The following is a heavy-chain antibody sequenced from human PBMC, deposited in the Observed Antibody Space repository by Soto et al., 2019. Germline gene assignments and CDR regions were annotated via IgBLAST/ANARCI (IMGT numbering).Heavy chain of an antibody. CDR1: GGSFSGYY. V-gene: IGHV4-34*01. CDR3: ARARKWFGESKARWFDP. CDR2: INHSGST. D-gene: IGHD3-10*01. Sequence: SETLSLTCAVYGGSFSGYYWSWIRQPPGKGLEWIGEINHSGSTNYNPSLKSRVTISVDTSKNQFSLKLSSVTAADTAVYYCARARKWFGESKARWFDPWGQGTLVTVSS. J-gene: IGHJ5*02.